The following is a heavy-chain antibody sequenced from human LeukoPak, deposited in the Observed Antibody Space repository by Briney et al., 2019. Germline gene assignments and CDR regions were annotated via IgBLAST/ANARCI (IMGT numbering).Heavy chain of an antibody. J-gene: IGHJ4*02. V-gene: IGHV5-51*01. CDR3: ARHVKPSESGFPRYQFDY. CDR2: IFLDVSNT. Sequence: LGESLKISCQGSGYSFSHYWIGWVRQMPGKGLEWMGIIFLDVSNTIYSPSFQGQVTISADKSINTAYLQWSSLKASDSALYYCARHVKPSESGFPRYQFDYWGQGTLVTVSS. D-gene: IGHD3-3*01. CDR1: GYSFSHYW.